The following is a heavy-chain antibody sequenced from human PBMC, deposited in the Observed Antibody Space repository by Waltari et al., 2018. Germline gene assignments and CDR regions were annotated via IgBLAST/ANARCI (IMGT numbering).Heavy chain of an antibody. CDR2: IYPGDSDT. J-gene: IGHJ4*02. Sequence: EVQLVQSGAEVKKPGESLKISCKGSGYSFASYWIGWVRQMPGKGLEWRGIIYPGDSDTRYSPSFQGQVTISADKSISTAYLQWSSLKASDTAMYYCATGGISLTWDIYYFDYWGQGTLVTVSS. D-gene: IGHD2-15*01. CDR1: GYSFASYW. V-gene: IGHV5-51*01. CDR3: ATGGISLTWDIYYFDY.